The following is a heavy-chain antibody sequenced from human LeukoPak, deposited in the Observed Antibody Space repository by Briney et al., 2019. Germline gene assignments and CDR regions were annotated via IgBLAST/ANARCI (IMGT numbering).Heavy chain of an antibody. CDR1: GFTVSSDY. Sequence: GGSLRLSCAASGFTVSSDYMSWVRQPPAKGLDWVSVIYIGGSTYYTDSVKGRFTISRDNSKNTLYLQMNSLRAEDTAVYYCARDRTFYYGSGSYHYYYGMDVWGQGTTVTVSS. J-gene: IGHJ6*02. D-gene: IGHD3-10*01. V-gene: IGHV3-53*01. CDR3: ARDRTFYYGSGSYHYYYGMDV. CDR2: IYIGGST.